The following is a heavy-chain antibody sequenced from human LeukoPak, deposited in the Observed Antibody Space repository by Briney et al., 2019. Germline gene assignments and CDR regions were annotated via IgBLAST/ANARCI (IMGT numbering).Heavy chain of an antibody. CDR3: ARGYYDSRSHYLVAFDL. J-gene: IGHJ4*02. Sequence: PSETVSLTCRVSGGSLSPNYWNWVRQTPGKGLERIGYIHYTGSTSYNPSLKSRITISVDTSENQVSLTVKSVTAADTAVYYCARGYYDSRSHYLVAFDLWGQGVLVTVSS. V-gene: IGHV4-59*01. D-gene: IGHD3-10*01. CDR1: GGSLSPNY. CDR2: IHYTGST.